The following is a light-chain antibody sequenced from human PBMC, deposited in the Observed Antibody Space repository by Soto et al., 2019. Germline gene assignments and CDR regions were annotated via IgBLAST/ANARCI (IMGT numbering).Light chain of an antibody. V-gene: IGLV1-47*01. Sequence: QPVLTQPPSASGTPGQRVTISCSGSSSNIESNYVYWYQQFPGTAPKLLIYRNNQRPSGVPDRFSGSKSGTSASLAISGLRSEDEADYYCAAWDDSLSVLFGGGTKLTVL. CDR3: AAWDDSLSVL. CDR2: RNN. CDR1: SSNIESNY. J-gene: IGLJ2*01.